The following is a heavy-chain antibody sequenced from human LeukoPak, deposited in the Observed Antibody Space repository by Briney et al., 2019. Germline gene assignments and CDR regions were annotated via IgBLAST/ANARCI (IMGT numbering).Heavy chain of an antibody. CDR1: GFTFMSYS. J-gene: IGHJ4*02. CDR2: INHSGST. V-gene: IGHV4-34*01. D-gene: IGHD3-3*01. Sequence: GSLRLSCAASGFTFMSYSMNWVRQAPGKGLEWIGEINHSGSTNYNPSLKSRVTISVDTSKNQFSLKLSSVTAADTAIYYCARGEDVSGYRTDCWGQGTLVTVSS. CDR3: ARGEDVSGYRTDC.